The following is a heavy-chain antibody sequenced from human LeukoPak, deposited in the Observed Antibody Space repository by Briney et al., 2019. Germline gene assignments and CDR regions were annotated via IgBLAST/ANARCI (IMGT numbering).Heavy chain of an antibody. CDR1: GGIFSSYT. V-gene: IGHV1-69*04. CDR3: ARDLANPYGDYESGAFDI. CDR2: IIPILGIA. D-gene: IGHD4-17*01. J-gene: IGHJ3*02. Sequence: GSSVKVSCKASGGIFSSYTISWVRQAPGQGLEWMGRIIPILGIANYAQKFQGRVTITADKSTSTAYMELSSLRSEDTAVYYCARDLANPYGDYESGAFDIWGQGTMVTVSS.